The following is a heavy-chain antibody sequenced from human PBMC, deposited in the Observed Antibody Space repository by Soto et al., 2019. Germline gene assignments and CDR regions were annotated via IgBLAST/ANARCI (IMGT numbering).Heavy chain of an antibody. CDR3: ARSPNYYYYGFDV. CDR1: GGSVISGDYF. CDR2: IYYSGST. Sequence: SETLSLTCSVSGGSVISGDYFWSWLRQSPGKRLEWIAYIYYSGSTNYNPSLKSRATISVDTSKSQVSLTLTSMTAADAALYYCARSPNYYYYGFDVWGQGTAVTVSS. V-gene: IGHV4-61*08. D-gene: IGHD3-10*01. J-gene: IGHJ6*02.